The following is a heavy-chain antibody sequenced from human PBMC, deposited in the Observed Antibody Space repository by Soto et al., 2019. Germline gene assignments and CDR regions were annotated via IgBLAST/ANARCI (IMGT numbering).Heavy chain of an antibody. CDR1: GFTFRNYG. J-gene: IGHJ4*01. D-gene: IGHD6-19*01. V-gene: IGHV3-33*08. CDR2: IWYDGSNK. CDR3: ASLRKDSSGWYYFDY. Sequence: GSLRLSXAASGFTFRNYGMHWVRQAPGKGLEWVAVIWYDGSNKYYADSVKGRFTISRDNSKNTLYLQLNSLRAEDTAVYYCASLRKDSSGWYYFDYWGHGTLVTVSS.